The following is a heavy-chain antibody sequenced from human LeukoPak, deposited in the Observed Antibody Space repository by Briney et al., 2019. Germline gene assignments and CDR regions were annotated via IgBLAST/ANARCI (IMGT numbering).Heavy chain of an antibody. Sequence: PSETLSLTCTVSGDSISTSTFYWGWIRQPPGKGLEWIGSINYSGTTYYNPSLKSRVTLSVDTSKNQFSLRLSSVTAADTAVYYCARELCIAAADNFDYWGQGTLVTVSS. V-gene: IGHV4-39*07. CDR3: ARELCIAAADNFDY. J-gene: IGHJ4*02. D-gene: IGHD6-13*01. CDR2: INYSGTT. CDR1: GDSISTSTFY.